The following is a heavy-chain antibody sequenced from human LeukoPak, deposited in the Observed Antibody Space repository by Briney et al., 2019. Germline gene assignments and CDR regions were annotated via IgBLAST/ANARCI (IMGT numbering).Heavy chain of an antibody. CDR3: ARHVPRARWVHSEYFQL. D-gene: IGHD5-24*01. Sequence: KPSQTLSLTCTVSGGSISSGGYYWSLIRQFPGKGLEWIGQISDSGSTNYNPSLRSRVTISADTSKNQFSLRLSSVTAADTAVYYCARHVPRARWVHSEYFQLWGQGTLVTVSS. J-gene: IGHJ1*01. CDR2: ISDSGST. V-gene: IGHV4-31*03. CDR1: GGSISSGGYY.